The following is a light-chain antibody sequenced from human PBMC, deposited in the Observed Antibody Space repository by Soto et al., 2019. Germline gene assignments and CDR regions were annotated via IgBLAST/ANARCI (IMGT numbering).Light chain of an antibody. CDR3: QQYNNWPLYT. CDR2: GAS. J-gene: IGKJ2*01. Sequence: EIVMTQSTATLSASPGERATLSCRASQSVSSNLAWYQQKPGQAPRLLIYGASTRATGIPARFSGSGSGTGFTLTISSLQSEDFAVYYCQQYNNWPLYTFGQGTKLEIK. V-gene: IGKV3-15*01. CDR1: QSVSSN.